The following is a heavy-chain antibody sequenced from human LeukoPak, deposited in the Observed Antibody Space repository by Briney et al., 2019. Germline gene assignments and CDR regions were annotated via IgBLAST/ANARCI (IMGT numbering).Heavy chain of an antibody. J-gene: IGHJ6*02. CDR1: GGSISSYY. Sequence: SETLSLTCTVSGGSISSYYWSWIRQPPGKGLEWIGYIYYSGSTNYNPSLKSRVTISVDTSKNQFSPKLSSVTAADTAVYYCARDRVNYYGSSYYYYGMDVWGQGTTVTVSS. V-gene: IGHV4-59*01. D-gene: IGHD3-10*01. CDR3: ARDRVNYYGSSYYYYGMDV. CDR2: IYYSGST.